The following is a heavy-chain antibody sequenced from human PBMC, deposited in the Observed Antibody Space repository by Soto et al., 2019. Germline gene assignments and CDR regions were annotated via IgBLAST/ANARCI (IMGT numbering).Heavy chain of an antibody. CDR1: GFTFSTHW. D-gene: IGHD2-8*01. J-gene: IGHJ4*02. CDR2: IRQDGTEK. Sequence: GGSLRLSCAASGFTFSTHWMSWVRQAPGKGLEWVANIRQDGTEKNYVDSVKGRFTISRDNIKNFVYLQMSSLRAEDTALYYCAAHQWGPSDYWGQGALVTVSS. V-gene: IGHV3-7*01. CDR3: AAHQWGPSDY.